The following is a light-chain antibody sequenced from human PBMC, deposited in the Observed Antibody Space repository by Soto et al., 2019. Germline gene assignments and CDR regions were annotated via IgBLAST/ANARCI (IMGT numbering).Light chain of an antibody. CDR3: QQYGTSEII. CDR1: QTLSNSF. CDR2: DTS. V-gene: IGKV3-20*01. Sequence: EIVLTRSPGPLSLSPGERATLSCRSSQTLSNSFIAWYQQKPGQAPRLIIYDTSSRATGVPDRYSASGSGTDFTLTISRLEPEDVAVFFCQQYGTSEIIFGQGTRLEIK. J-gene: IGKJ5*01.